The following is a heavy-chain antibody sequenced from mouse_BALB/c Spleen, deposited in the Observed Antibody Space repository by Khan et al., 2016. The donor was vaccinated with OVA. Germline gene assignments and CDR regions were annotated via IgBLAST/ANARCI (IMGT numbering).Heavy chain of an antibody. CDR2: IWGDGST. CDR3: ARAYYGNYREAMDY. CDR1: GFSLTGYG. V-gene: IGHV2-6-7*01. J-gene: IGHJ4*01. Sequence: QVQLKESGPGLVAPSQSLSITCTVSGFSLTGYGVNWVRQPPGKGLEWLGMIWGDGSTDYNSALKYRLNLSKDNSKSQVFLKMNSLQTDDTARYYGARAYYGNYREAMDYWGHGTSVTVSA. D-gene: IGHD2-10*01.